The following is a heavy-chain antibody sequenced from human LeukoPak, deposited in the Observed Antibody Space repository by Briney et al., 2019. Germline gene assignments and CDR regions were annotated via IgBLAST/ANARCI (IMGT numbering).Heavy chain of an antibody. J-gene: IGHJ4*02. CDR2: VYYSGNT. CDR1: GGSISSYY. Sequence: PSETLSLTCTVSGGSISSYYWSWIRQPPGKGLEWIGYVYYSGNTNYNPSLKSRITISIDTSKNQFFLKFSSVTAADTAVYFCASGRGYSGSFFYYFDSWGQGTLATVSS. CDR3: ASGRGYSGSFFYYFDS. D-gene: IGHD1-26*01. V-gene: IGHV4-59*01.